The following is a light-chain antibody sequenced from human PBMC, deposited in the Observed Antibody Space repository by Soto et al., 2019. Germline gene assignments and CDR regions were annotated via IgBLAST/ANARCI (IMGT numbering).Light chain of an antibody. CDR3: KSYAGRNTYV. CDR1: KSDIGVYDF. V-gene: IGLV2-8*01. Sequence: QSALTQPPSASGSPGQSVTISCTGTKSDIGVYDFVSWYQQHPGKAPRLIIYEVVQRPSGVPDRFSGSKSGNTASLTVSGIQAADEADYFCKSYAGRNTYVFGSGTKVTVL. J-gene: IGLJ1*01. CDR2: EVV.